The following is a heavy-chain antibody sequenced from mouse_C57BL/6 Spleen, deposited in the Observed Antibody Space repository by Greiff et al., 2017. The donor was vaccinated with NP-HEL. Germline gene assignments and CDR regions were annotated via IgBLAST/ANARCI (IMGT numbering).Heavy chain of an antibody. CDR2: ISYDGSN. CDR3: AREVGLYFDY. V-gene: IGHV3-6*01. Sequence: EVHLVESGPGLVKPSQSLSLTCSVTGYSITSGYYWNWIRQFPGNKLEWMGYISYDGSNNYNPSLKNRISITRDTSKNQFFLKLNSVTTEDTATYYCAREVGLYFDYWGQGTTLTVSS. CDR1: GYSITSGYY. J-gene: IGHJ2*01. D-gene: IGHD1-1*02.